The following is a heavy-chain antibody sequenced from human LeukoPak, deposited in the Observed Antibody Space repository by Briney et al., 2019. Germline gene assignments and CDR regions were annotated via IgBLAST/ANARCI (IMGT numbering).Heavy chain of an antibody. Sequence: SETLSLTCSVSGDSISMHYWSWIRQPPGKGLEWIGYIDHTGSTYYNPSLKSRVTISVDTSKNQFSLKLSSVTAADTAVYYCARRGRYCSGGSCFIGLFDPWGQGTLVTVSS. J-gene: IGHJ5*02. D-gene: IGHD2-15*01. V-gene: IGHV4-4*08. CDR1: GDSISMHY. CDR3: ARRGRYCSGGSCFIGLFDP. CDR2: IDHTGST.